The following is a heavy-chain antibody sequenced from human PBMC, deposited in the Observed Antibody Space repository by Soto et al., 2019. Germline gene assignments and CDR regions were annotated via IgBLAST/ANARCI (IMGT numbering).Heavy chain of an antibody. V-gene: IGHV4-59*01. J-gene: IGHJ4*02. Sequence: SETLSLTCTVSGGSISSYYLSWIRQPPGKGLEWIGYIYYSGSTNYNPSLKSRVTISVDTSKNQFSLKLSSETAADTAVYYCARAPAPSYSSSWYYFDYWGQGTLVTVPQ. CDR2: IYYSGST. CDR1: GGSISSYY. CDR3: ARAPAPSYSSSWYYFDY. D-gene: IGHD6-13*01.